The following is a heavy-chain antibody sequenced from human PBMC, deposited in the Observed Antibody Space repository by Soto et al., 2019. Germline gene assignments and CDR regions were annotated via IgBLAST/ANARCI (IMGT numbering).Heavy chain of an antibody. Sequence: QVQLQESGPGLVKPSQTLSLTCNVSGDSINNGGHYWSWIRQPPGTGLEWIGFIYYSGTTYYNPSLKSRVTISVHTSKIQFSLKLNSVTAADTAVYYCARSAVGATKSGFDSGGQGTLVTVSS. D-gene: IGHD1-26*01. CDR3: ARSAVGATKSGFDS. CDR2: IYYSGTT. V-gene: IGHV4-31*03. CDR1: GDSINNGGHY. J-gene: IGHJ4*02.